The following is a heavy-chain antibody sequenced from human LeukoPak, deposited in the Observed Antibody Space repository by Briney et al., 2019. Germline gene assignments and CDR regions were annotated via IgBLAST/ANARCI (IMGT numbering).Heavy chain of an antibody. CDR3: AKGGLGNRASCLDC. Sequence: TGGSLRLSCAASGFTFSSYGVHWVRQAPGKGLEWVAVISYDGSNKYYPDSVKGRFTISRDNSKNTLYLQMNSLRAEDTAVYYCAKGGLGNRASCLDCWGQGTLVTVSS. CDR1: GFTFSSYG. D-gene: IGHD2-2*01. J-gene: IGHJ4*02. V-gene: IGHV3-30*18. CDR2: ISYDGSNK.